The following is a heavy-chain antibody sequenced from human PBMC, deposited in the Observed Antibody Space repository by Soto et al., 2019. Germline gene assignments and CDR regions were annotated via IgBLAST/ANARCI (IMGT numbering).Heavy chain of an antibody. CDR3: ARDYRRGGGRSKPYNYYYYGMDV. Sequence: ASVKVSCKASGGTFSSYAISWVRQAPGQGLEWMGGIIPIFGTANYAQKFQGRVTITADESTSTAYMELSSLRSEDTAVYYCARDYRRGGGRSKPYNYYYYGMDVWGQGTTVTVS. D-gene: IGHD2-15*01. CDR1: GGTFSSYA. J-gene: IGHJ6*02. V-gene: IGHV1-69*13. CDR2: IIPIFGTA.